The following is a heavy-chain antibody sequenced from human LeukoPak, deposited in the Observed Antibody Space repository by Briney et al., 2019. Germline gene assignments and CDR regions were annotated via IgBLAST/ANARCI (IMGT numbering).Heavy chain of an antibody. CDR3: ARDPPKDYYDSSGYNLRSGMDV. CDR1: GFTVSSNY. J-gene: IGHJ6*02. Sequence: PGGSLRLSCAASGFTVSSNYMSWVRQAPGKGLEWVSVIYSGGSTYYADSVKGRFTISRDNSKNTLYLQMNSLRAEDTAVYYCARDPPKDYYDSSGYNLRSGMDVWGQGTTVTVSS. V-gene: IGHV3-66*01. D-gene: IGHD3-22*01. CDR2: IYSGGST.